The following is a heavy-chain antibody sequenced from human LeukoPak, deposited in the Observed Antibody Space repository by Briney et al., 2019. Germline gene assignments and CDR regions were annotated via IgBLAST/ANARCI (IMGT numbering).Heavy chain of an antibody. D-gene: IGHD3-9*01. CDR1: GFTFSSYA. J-gene: IGHJ4*02. V-gene: IGHV3-23*01. Sequence: GGSLRLSCAASGFTFSSYAMGWVRQAPGKGLEWVSAISGSGGSTYYADSVKGRFTISRDNSKNTLYLQMNSLRAEDTAVYYCAKEGLVDILTGYSPYYFDYWGQGTLVTVSS. CDR3: AKEGLVDILTGYSPYYFDY. CDR2: ISGSGGST.